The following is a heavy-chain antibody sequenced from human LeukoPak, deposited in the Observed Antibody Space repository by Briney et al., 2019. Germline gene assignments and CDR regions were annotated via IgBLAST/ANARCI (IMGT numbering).Heavy chain of an antibody. J-gene: IGHJ4*02. CDR1: GGSVSSGGYY. V-gene: IGHV4-61*08. D-gene: IGHD3-3*01. CDR3: ARVDFGVIGNFDY. Sequence: SETLSLTCTVSGGSVSSGGYYWSWIRQPPGKGLEWIGNIYYSGSTNYNPSLKSRVTISVDTSRNQFSLKLSSVTAADTAMYYCARVDFGVIGNFDYWGQGTLVTVSS. CDR2: IYYSGST.